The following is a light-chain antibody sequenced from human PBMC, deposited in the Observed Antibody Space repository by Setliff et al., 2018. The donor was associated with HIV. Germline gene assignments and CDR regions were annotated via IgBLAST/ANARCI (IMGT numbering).Light chain of an antibody. J-gene: IGLJ1*01. V-gene: IGLV2-11*01. Sequence: QSALAQPRSVSGSPGQSVTISCTGTSSDVGGYNYVSWYQQHPGKAPKLMIYDVSERPSGVPDRFSGSKSANTASLTISGLQAADEADYYCCSYAGSYTFYVFGTGTKVTV. CDR1: SSDVGGYNY. CDR3: CSYAGSYTFYV. CDR2: DVS.